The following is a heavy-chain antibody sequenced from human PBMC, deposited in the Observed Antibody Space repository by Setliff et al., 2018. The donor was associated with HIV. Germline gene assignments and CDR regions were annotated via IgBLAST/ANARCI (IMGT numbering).Heavy chain of an antibody. J-gene: IGHJ6*03. Sequence: ASVKVSCKASGVTFRRFAFSWVRQAPGQGLEWMGGIIPMFGTTNYAQKFQGRVTITADESTSTVYMELTSLRFEDTAVYYCARVGEMATIGYFYYYMDVWGKGTTVTVS. V-gene: IGHV1-69*13. CDR1: GVTFRRFA. CDR3: ARVGEMATIGYFYYYMDV. D-gene: IGHD5-12*01. CDR2: IIPMFGTT.